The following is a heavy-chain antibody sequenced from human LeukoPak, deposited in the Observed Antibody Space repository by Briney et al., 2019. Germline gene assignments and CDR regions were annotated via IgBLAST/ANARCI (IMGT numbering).Heavy chain of an antibody. D-gene: IGHD6-19*01. CDR1: GFTVSSNY. J-gene: IGHJ4*02. CDR3: ATSSGWHQNYFDY. Sequence: GGSLRLSCAASGFTVSSNYMSWVRQAPGKGLEWVSVIYSGGSTYYADSVKGRFTISRDNSKNTLYLQMNSLRAEDTAVYYCATSSGWHQNYFDYWGQGTLVTVSS. CDR2: IYSGGST. V-gene: IGHV3-53*01.